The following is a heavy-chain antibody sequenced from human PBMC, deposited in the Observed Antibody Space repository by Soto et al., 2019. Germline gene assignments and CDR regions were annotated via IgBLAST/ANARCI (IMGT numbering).Heavy chain of an antibody. CDR1: GYSISSSNW. CDR3: ARREIQGPIDY. CDR2: IYYSGTT. V-gene: IGHV4-28*01. J-gene: IGHJ4*02. D-gene: IGHD1-26*01. Sequence: SETLSLTCAVSGYSISSSNWWGWIRQPPGKGLEWIGYIYYSGTTYYNPSLKSRVTMSVDTSKNQFALKLTSVTAVDTAVYYCARREIQGPIDYWGQGTLVTLAS.